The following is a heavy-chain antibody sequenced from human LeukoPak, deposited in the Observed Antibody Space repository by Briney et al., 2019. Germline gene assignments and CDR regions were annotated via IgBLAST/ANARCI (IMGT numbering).Heavy chain of an antibody. J-gene: IGHJ3*02. CDR2: IHNNGAT. V-gene: IGHV3-66*02. D-gene: IGHD1-7*01. CDR3: ARFDTSIVAAEGTNAFDI. CDR1: GLIVSGNY. Sequence: GGSLRLSCSASGLIVSGNYITWVRQAPGKGLAWVSVIHNNGATFHAEPVRGRFTISRDKSENTVHLQMNSLRPEDTAIYYCARFDTSIVAAEGTNAFDIWGHGTEVIVSS.